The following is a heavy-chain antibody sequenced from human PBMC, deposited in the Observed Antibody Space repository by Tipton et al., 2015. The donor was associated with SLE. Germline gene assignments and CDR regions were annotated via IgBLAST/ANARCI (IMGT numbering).Heavy chain of an antibody. CDR3: AKARPYSGSQSFDY. CDR1: GFTFSNYA. J-gene: IGHJ4*02. CDR2: IRSNGGST. V-gene: IGHV3-64*02. D-gene: IGHD1-26*01. Sequence: SLRLSCAASGFTFSNYALHWVRQAPGKGLEYVSAIRSNGGSTYYADSVKGRFTISRDNSKNTLYLQMKSLRAEDTALYYCAKARPYSGSQSFDYWGQGTLVTVSS.